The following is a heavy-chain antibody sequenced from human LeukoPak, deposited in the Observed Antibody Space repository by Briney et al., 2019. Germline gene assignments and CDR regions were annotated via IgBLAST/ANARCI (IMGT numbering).Heavy chain of an antibody. CDR2: INSDGSST. CDR1: GFTFSSYW. Sequence: PGGSLRLSCAASGFTFSSYWMHWVRQAPGKGLVWVSRINSDGSSTSYADSVKGRFTISRNNAKNTLYLKMNSLRAEDTAVYYCARVGSGYYYGTGYNWLDPWGQGTLVTVSS. D-gene: IGHD3-22*01. CDR3: ARVGSGYYYGTGYNWLDP. V-gene: IGHV3-74*01. J-gene: IGHJ5*02.